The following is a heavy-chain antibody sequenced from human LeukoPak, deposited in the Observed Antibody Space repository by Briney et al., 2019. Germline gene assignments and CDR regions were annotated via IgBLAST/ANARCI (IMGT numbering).Heavy chain of an antibody. J-gene: IGHJ5*02. CDR2: IKQDGSDK. Sequence: GGSLRLSCTASGFTFSRHWMSWVRQAPGKGLEWVANIKQDGSDKYYVGSVKGRFTISRDNAKDSLYLQMNSLRAEDTAVYFCARVVTLPTTGYNWFDPWGQGTLVTVSS. CDR3: ARVVTLPTTGYNWFDP. CDR1: GFTFSRHW. D-gene: IGHD1-1*01. V-gene: IGHV3-7*01.